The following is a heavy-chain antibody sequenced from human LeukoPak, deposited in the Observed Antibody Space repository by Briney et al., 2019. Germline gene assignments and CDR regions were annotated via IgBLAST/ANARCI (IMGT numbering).Heavy chain of an antibody. D-gene: IGHD2-2*01. CDR2: INHSGST. CDR3: ARGPRSLSSTDYYSFDY. Sequence: SETLSLTCAVYGGSFSGYYWSWIRQPPGKGLEWIGEINHSGSTNYNPSLKSRVTISVDTSKNQFSLKLSSVTAADTAVYYCARGPRSLSSTDYYSFDYWGQGTLVTVSS. CDR1: GGSFSGYY. J-gene: IGHJ4*02. V-gene: IGHV4-34*01.